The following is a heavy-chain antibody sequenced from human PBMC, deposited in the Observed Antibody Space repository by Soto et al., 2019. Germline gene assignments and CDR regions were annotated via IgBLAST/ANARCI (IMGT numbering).Heavy chain of an antibody. D-gene: IGHD3-10*01. CDR2: IEYSGRT. CDR1: GDSMRNCY. V-gene: IGHV4-59*01. J-gene: IGHJ4*02. CDR3: ARGRFGAYVDF. Sequence: QVQLQESGPGLVNPSETLSLTCTVSGDSMRNCYWSWIRQPPGKGLEWMAYIEYSGRTEVKPSLQSRVTISLDTSKNQFSLTLHSVTAADTATYYCARGRFGAYVDFWGQGTLVAVSS.